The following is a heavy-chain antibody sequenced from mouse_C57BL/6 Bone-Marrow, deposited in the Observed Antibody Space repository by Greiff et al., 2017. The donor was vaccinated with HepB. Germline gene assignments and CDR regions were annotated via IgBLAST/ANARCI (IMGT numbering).Heavy chain of an antibody. CDR2: ISDGGSYT. Sequence: EVNVVESGGGLVKPGGSLKLSCAASGFTFSSYAMSWVRQTPEKRLEWVATISDGGSYTYYPDNVKGRFTISRDNAKNNLYLQMSHLKSEDTAMYYCARDVVYAMDYWGQGTSVTVSS. J-gene: IGHJ4*01. CDR3: ARDVVYAMDY. CDR1: GFTFSSYA. V-gene: IGHV5-4*01. D-gene: IGHD1-1*02.